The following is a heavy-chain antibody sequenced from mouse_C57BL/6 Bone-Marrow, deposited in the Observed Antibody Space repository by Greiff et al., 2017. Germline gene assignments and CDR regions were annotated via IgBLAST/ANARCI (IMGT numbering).Heavy chain of an antibody. Sequence: EVQLVESEGGLVQPGSSMKLSCTASGFTFSDYYMAWVRQVPEKGLEWVANINYDGSSTYYLDSLKSRFIISRDNAKNILYLQMSSLKSEDTATYYCARAHYYGSSYGYCDVWGTGTTVTVSS. J-gene: IGHJ1*03. CDR3: ARAHYYGSSYGYCDV. CDR1: GFTFSDYY. V-gene: IGHV5-16*01. D-gene: IGHD1-1*01. CDR2: INYDGSST.